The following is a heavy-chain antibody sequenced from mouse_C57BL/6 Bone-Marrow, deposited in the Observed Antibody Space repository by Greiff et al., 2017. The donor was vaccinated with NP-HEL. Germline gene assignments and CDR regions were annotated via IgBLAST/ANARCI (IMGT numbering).Heavy chain of an antibody. V-gene: IGHV1-47*01. D-gene: IGHD1-1*01. CDR1: GYTFTTYP. CDR3: ARPAVYYYGSNYSDY. Sequence: QVQLKQSGAELVKPGASVKMSCKASGYTFTTYPIEWMKQNHGKSLEWIGNFHPYNGDTKYNEKFKGKATLTVEKSSSTVYLELSRLASDDSAIYSSARPAVYYYGSNYSDYWGQGTTLTVSS. CDR2: FHPYNGDT. J-gene: IGHJ2*01.